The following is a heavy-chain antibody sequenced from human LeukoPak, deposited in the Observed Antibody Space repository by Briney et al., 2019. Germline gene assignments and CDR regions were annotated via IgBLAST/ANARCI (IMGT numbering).Heavy chain of an antibody. V-gene: IGHV3-66*02. Sequence: PGGSLRLSCAASGFTVNNNYMHWVRQAPGKGLEWVSLISSGGITHSADSVKGRFTISRDNSKNTLYLQMNSLRAEDTAVYYCARDRWELLFYFDYWGQGTLVTVSS. CDR2: ISSGGIT. CDR3: ARDRWELLFYFDY. CDR1: GFTVNNNY. J-gene: IGHJ4*02. D-gene: IGHD1-26*01.